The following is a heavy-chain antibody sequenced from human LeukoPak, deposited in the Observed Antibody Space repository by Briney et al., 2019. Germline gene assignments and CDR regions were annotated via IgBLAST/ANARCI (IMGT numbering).Heavy chain of an antibody. J-gene: IGHJ4*02. Sequence: SETLSLTCAVSGGSISSTNWWSWVRQPPGKGLEWIGEIHHSGSTNYNPSLKSRVTVSVDKSKNQFSLKLSSVTAADTAVYYCARGRDGYNWDYWGQGTLVTVSS. CDR1: GGSISSTNW. D-gene: IGHD5-24*01. CDR3: ARGRDGYNWDY. V-gene: IGHV4-4*02. CDR2: IHHSGST.